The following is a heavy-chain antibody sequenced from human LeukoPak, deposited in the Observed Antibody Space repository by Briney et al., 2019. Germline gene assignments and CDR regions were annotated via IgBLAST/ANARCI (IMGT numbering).Heavy chain of an antibody. CDR1: GFTFSSYA. Sequence: GGSLRLSCAASGFTFSSYAMSWVRQAPGKGLKWVTAISGSGGSTYYADSVKGRFTISRDNSKNTLYLQMNSLRAEDTAVYYCAKDGIAALPGDYWGQGTLVTVSS. D-gene: IGHD6-13*01. V-gene: IGHV3-23*01. J-gene: IGHJ4*02. CDR3: AKDGIAALPGDY. CDR2: ISGSGGST.